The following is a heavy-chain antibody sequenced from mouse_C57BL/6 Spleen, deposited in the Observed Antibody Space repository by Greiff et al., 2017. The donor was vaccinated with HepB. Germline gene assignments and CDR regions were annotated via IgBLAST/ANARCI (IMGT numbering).Heavy chain of an antibody. D-gene: IGHD1-1*01. CDR3: ASPSVITTVVAAYAMDY. V-gene: IGHV1-26*01. CDR2: INPHNGGT. Sequence: EVQLQQSGPELVKPGASVKISCKASGYTFTDYYMNWVKQSHGKSLEWIGDINPHNGGTSYNQKFKGKATLTVDTSSSTAYMDLRSLTSEDSAVYDCASPSVITTVVAAYAMDYWGQGTSVTVSS. J-gene: IGHJ4*01. CDR1: GYTFTDYY.